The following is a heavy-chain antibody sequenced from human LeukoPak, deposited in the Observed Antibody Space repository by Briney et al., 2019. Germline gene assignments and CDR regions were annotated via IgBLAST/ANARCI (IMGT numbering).Heavy chain of an antibody. CDR1: GGSISSYY. D-gene: IGHD5-18*01. J-gene: IGHJ4*02. V-gene: IGHV4-59*01. Sequence: SETLSLTCTVSGGSISSYYWSWIRQPPGKGLEWIGYIYYSGSTNYNPSLKSRVTISVDTSKNQFSLKLSSVTAADTAVYYCARVNTAMVFDYWGQGTLVTVSS. CDR3: ARVNTAMVFDY. CDR2: IYYSGST.